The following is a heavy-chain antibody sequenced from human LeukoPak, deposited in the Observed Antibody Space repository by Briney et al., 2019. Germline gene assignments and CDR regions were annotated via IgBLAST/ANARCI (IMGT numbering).Heavy chain of an antibody. Sequence: GGSLRLSCAASGFTFSSYSMNWVRQAPGKGLGWVSSISSSSSYIYYADSVKGRFTISRDNAKNSLYLQMNSLRAEDTAVYYCARDSDSSSLDWFDPWGQGTLVTVSS. CDR3: ARDSDSSSLDWFDP. V-gene: IGHV3-21*01. D-gene: IGHD6-13*01. J-gene: IGHJ5*02. CDR2: ISSSSSYI. CDR1: GFTFSSYS.